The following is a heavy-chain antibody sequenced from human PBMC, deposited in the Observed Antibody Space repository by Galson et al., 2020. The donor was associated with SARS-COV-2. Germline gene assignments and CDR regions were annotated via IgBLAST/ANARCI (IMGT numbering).Heavy chain of an antibody. Sequence: SETLSLTCAVYGGSFSGYYWSWIRQPPGKGLEWIGEVNHSGSTNYNPSLKSRVTISVDTSKNQFSLKLSSVTAADTAVYYCSRADYFDSSDIYVSSFDYWGQGTLVTVTS. CDR1: GGSFSGYY. D-gene: IGHD3-22*01. CDR3: SRADYFDSSDIYVSSFDY. V-gene: IGHV4-34*01. CDR2: VNHSGST. J-gene: IGHJ4*02.